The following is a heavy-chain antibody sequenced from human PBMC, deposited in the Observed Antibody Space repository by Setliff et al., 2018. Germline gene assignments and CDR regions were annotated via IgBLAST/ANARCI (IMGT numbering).Heavy chain of an antibody. Sequence: ASVKVSCKASGNRFTDYFLHWVRQAPGQGLEWMGWINPNSGDTHSAQKFQGRVTMTRDTSINTAYMELSSLRSDDTALYYCAREEGYYYDSTDYYYYMDVWGKGTTVTVSS. CDR3: AREEGYYYDSTDYYYYMDV. CDR1: GNRFTDYF. J-gene: IGHJ6*03. V-gene: IGHV1-2*02. CDR2: INPNSGDT. D-gene: IGHD3-22*01.